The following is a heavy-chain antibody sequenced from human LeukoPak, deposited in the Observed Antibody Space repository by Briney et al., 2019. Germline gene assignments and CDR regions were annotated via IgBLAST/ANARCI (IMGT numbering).Heavy chain of an antibody. D-gene: IGHD2-15*01. CDR3: ASTNLGYCSGGSCRLVNKNFDY. CDR2: IYYSGST. J-gene: IGHJ4*02. CDR1: GGSISSSSYY. V-gene: IGHV4-39*07. Sequence: SETLSLTCTVSGGSISSSSYYWGWIRRPPGKGLEWIGSIYYSGSTYYNPSLKSRVTISVDTSKNQFSLKLSSVTAADTAVYYCASTNLGYCSGGSCRLVNKNFDYWGQGTLVTVSS.